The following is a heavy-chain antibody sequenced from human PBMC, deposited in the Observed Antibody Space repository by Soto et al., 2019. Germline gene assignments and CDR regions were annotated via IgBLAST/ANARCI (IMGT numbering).Heavy chain of an antibody. CDR2: IYPGDSDT. CDR3: ARRVGGGYYYYYYGMDV. D-gene: IGHD3-16*01. CDR1: GYSFTNYW. J-gene: IGHJ6*02. V-gene: IGHV5-51*01. Sequence: GESLKISCKGSGYSFTNYWIGWVRQMPGKGLEWMGIIYPGDSDTRYSPSFQGQVTISADKSISTAYLQWSSLKASDTAMYYCARRVGGGYYYYYYGMDVWGQGTTVTVSS.